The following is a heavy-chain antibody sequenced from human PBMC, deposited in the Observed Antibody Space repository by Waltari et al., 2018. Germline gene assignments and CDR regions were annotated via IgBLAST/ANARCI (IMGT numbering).Heavy chain of an antibody. D-gene: IGHD1-26*01. CDR1: GDPMTTFY. V-gene: IGHV4-59*08. Sequence: QVQLQESGPGLVKSSETLSLTCTVSGDPMTTFYWSWIRQPPGKTLEWIGYIVYSGTTSYNPSLKSRVTLSLDTSKNHFSLSLKSVTAADTAIYYCARHRGASFDSWGQGTLVTVSS. J-gene: IGHJ4*02. CDR2: IVYSGTT. CDR3: ARHRGASFDS.